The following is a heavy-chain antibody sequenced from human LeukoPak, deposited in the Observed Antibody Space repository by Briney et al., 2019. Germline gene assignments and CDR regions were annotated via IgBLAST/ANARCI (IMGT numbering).Heavy chain of an antibody. D-gene: IGHD3-3*01. CDR1: GFTFSSYA. J-gene: IGHJ4*02. Sequence: GGSPRLSCAASGFTFSSYAMSWVRQAPGKGLEWVSAISGSGGSTYYADSVKGRFTISRDNSKNTLYLQMNSLRAEDTAVYYCAKPGYYGFWSGYPHFDYWGQGTLVTVSS. V-gene: IGHV3-23*01. CDR3: AKPGYYGFWSGYPHFDY. CDR2: ISGSGGST.